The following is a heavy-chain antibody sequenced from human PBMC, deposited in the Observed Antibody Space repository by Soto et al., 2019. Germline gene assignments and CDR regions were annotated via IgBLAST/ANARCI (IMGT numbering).Heavy chain of an antibody. CDR3: AKDLVYGSSSGYYYYMDV. Sequence: GESLKISCAASGFTFSSYAMSWVRQAPGKGLEWVSGISGSGGSTYYADSVKGRFTVSRDNSKNTLYLQMNSLRAEDTAVYYCAKDLVYGSSSGYYYYMDVWGKGTTVTVSS. D-gene: IGHD6-6*01. CDR2: ISGSGGST. J-gene: IGHJ6*03. CDR1: GFTFSSYA. V-gene: IGHV3-23*01.